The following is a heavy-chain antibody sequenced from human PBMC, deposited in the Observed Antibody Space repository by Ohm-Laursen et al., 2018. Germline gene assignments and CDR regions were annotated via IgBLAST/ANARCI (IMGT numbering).Heavy chain of an antibody. V-gene: IGHV4-61*05. Sequence: SQTLSLTCTVSGGSLTSSTNFWDSLTSNIDYWDWIRQPPGKGLEWIGYIYYSGSTNYNPSLKSRVTISVDTSKNQFSLKLSSVTAADTAVYYCARLLTIFGVGYGMDVWGQGTTVTVSS. J-gene: IGHJ6*02. CDR2: IYYSGST. CDR1: GGSLTSSTNFWDSLTSNIDY. CDR3: ARLLTIFGVGYGMDV. D-gene: IGHD3-3*01.